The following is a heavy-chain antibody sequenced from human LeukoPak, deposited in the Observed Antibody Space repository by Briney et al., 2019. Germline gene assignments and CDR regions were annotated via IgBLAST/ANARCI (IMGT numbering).Heavy chain of an antibody. J-gene: IGHJ5*02. V-gene: IGHV3-23*01. CDR1: GFTFSSYD. D-gene: IGHD6-6*01. CDR3: AKDPTSRIAARPSWFDP. CDR2: ISGSGDST. Sequence: GGSLRLSCAASGFTFSSYDMSWVRQAPGQGLGWVSAISGSGDSTYYADSVKGRFTISRDNSKITLYLQMNSLRAEDTAVYYCAKDPTSRIAARPSWFDPWGQGTLVTVSS.